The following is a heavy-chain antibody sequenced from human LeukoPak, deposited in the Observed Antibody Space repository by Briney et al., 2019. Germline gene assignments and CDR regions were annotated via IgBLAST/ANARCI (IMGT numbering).Heavy chain of an antibody. D-gene: IGHD1-26*01. V-gene: IGHV4-59*01. Sequence: PSETLSLTCTVSGGSISNYYWSWIRQPPGKGLEWIGYIYYSGSTNYNPSLKSRVTISVDTPKNQFSLKLSSVTAADTAMYYCARAVNSGSYTNFQHWGQGTLVTVSS. CDR3: ARAVNSGSYTNFQH. CDR2: IYYSGST. CDR1: GGSISNYY. J-gene: IGHJ1*01.